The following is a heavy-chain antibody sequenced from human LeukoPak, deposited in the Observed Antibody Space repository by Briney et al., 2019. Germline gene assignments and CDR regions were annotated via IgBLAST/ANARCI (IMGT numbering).Heavy chain of an antibody. J-gene: IGHJ5*02. CDR3: ARDIVATSGENWFDP. CDR2: IYHSGST. V-gene: IGHV4-38-2*02. CDR1: GYSISSGYY. D-gene: IGHD5-12*01. Sequence: PSETLSLTCTVSGYSISSGYYWGWIRQPPGKGLEWIGRIYHSGSTYYNPSLKSRVTISVDTSKNQFSLKLSSVTAADTAVYYCARDIVATSGENWFDPWGQGTLVTVSS.